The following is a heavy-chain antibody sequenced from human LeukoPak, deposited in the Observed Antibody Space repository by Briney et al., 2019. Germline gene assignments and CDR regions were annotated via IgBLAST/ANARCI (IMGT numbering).Heavy chain of an antibody. CDR1: GYTFTGYY. CDR2: INPNSGGT. J-gene: IGHJ4*02. D-gene: IGHD3-10*01. Sequence: ASVKVSCKASGYTFTGYYMHWVRQAPGQGLEWMGRINPNSGGTNYAQKFQGRVTMTRDTSISTAYMELSSLRSEDTAVYYCARDGKDYYVSGSYFNFDYWGQGTLVSVSS. V-gene: IGHV1-2*06. CDR3: ARDGKDYYVSGSYFNFDY.